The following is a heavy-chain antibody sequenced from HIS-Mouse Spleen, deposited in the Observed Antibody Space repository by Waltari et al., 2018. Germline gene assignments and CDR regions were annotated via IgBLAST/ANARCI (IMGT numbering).Heavy chain of an antibody. Sequence: QLQLQESGPGLVKPSETLSLTCPVPGGSISSSSYYWGWLRQPPGKGLEWIGSIYYSGSTYYNPSLKSRVTISVDTPKNQFSLKLSSVTAADTAVYYCARDGYSGYGHDAFDIWGQGTMVTVSS. V-gene: IGHV4-39*07. CDR3: ARDGYSGYGHDAFDI. CDR2: IYYSGST. D-gene: IGHD5-12*01. J-gene: IGHJ3*02. CDR1: GGSISSSSYY.